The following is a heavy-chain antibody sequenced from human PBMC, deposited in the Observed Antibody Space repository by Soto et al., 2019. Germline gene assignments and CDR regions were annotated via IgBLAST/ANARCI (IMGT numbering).Heavy chain of an antibody. CDR1: GFPFSSYE. CDR3: ARDQEVHDSRGHKIRAMDV. V-gene: IGHV3-48*03. D-gene: IGHD6-19*01. J-gene: IGHJ6*02. CDR2: ISDSGSSM. Sequence: PGGSLRRSCAASGFPFSSYEMNWVRQAPGKGLEWISYISDSGSSMYYADSVKGRFAISRDNAKNSLYPQMNSLRAEDTAVYYCARDQEVHDSRGHKIRAMDVWGQGTTVTVSS.